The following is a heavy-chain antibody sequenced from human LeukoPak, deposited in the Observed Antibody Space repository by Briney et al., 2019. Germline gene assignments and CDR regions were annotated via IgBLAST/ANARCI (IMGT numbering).Heavy chain of an antibody. J-gene: IGHJ4*02. CDR3: ARGSSSSDRSFDY. V-gene: IGHV3-21*01. CDR2: ISSSSSYI. CDR1: GFTFSSYS. Sequence: GGSLRLSCAASGFTFSSYSMNWVRQAPGKGLEWVSSISSSSSYIYYADSVKGRFTISRDNAKNSLYLQMNSLRAEDTALYYCARGSSSSDRSFDYWGQGTLVTVSS. D-gene: IGHD6-6*01.